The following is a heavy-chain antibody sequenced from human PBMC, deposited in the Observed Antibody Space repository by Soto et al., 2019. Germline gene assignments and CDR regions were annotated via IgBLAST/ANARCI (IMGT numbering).Heavy chain of an antibody. D-gene: IGHD2-2*01. J-gene: IGHJ3*02. Sequence: SETLSLTCTVSGGSISSYYWSWIRQPPGKGLEWIGYIYYSGSTNYNPSLKSRVTISVDTSKNQFSLKLSSVTAADTAVYYCARVVVPAAMDYDAFDIWGQGTMVT. V-gene: IGHV4-59*01. CDR1: GGSISSYY. CDR3: ARVVVPAAMDYDAFDI. CDR2: IYYSGST.